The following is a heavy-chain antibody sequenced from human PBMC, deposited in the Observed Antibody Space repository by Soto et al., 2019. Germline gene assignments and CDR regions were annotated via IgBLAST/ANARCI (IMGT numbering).Heavy chain of an antibody. CDR1: GGSVSSGSYY. Sequence: QVQLQESGPGLVKPSETLSLTCTISGGSVSSGSYYWSWIRQPPGKGLERIGYIYYSGSTNYNPSLKSRVTISVDTSKNQFSLKLSSVTAADTAIYYCARDRPTTTWGQGTLVTVSS. J-gene: IGHJ5*02. CDR3: ARDRPTTT. CDR2: IYYSGST. V-gene: IGHV4-61*01. D-gene: IGHD1-26*01.